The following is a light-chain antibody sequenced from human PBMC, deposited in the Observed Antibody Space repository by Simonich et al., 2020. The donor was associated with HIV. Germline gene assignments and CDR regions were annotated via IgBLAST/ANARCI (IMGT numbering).Light chain of an antibody. J-gene: IGKJ4*01. CDR1: QSISSY. V-gene: IGKV1-39*01. Sequence: DIQMTQSPSSVSASVGDRVTITCRASQSISSYLNWYQQKPGKAPKLLIYGASSLQSGVPSRFTGSGSGTDFTLTISSLQPEDFATYYCQQSYRTPLTFGGGTKVEVK. CDR2: GAS. CDR3: QQSYRTPLT.